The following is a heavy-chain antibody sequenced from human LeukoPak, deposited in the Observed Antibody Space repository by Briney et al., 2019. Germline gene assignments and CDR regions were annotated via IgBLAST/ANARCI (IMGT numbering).Heavy chain of an antibody. J-gene: IGHJ6*03. CDR2: IRFDGSNK. V-gene: IGHV3-30*02. CDR1: GFTSSSYG. CDR3: AKDGCSTSCYGFRNYYYYMDV. D-gene: IGHD2-2*01. Sequence: GGSLRLSCAASGFTSSSYGMHWVRQAPGKGLEWVAFIRFDGSNKYYADSVKGRFTISRDNSKNTLYLQMNSLRAEDTAVYYCAKDGCSTSCYGFRNYYYYMDVWGKGTTVTVSS.